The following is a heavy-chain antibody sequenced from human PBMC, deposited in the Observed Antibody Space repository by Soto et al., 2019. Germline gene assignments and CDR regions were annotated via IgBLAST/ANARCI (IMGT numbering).Heavy chain of an antibody. D-gene: IGHD2-21*01. CDR3: ARSLLQGDF. CDR2: INPNGGST. J-gene: IGHJ4*02. V-gene: IGHV1-46*01. CDR1: GYIFIHYY. Sequence: QVQLVQSGAEVKKPGASVKVSCKASGYIFIHYYIHWVRHAPGQGLEWMAIINPNGGSTNYVQKCQGRVTVTSDTSTSTVFMELNILGSDDTAVYFCARSLLQGDFWGQGTLVTVSS.